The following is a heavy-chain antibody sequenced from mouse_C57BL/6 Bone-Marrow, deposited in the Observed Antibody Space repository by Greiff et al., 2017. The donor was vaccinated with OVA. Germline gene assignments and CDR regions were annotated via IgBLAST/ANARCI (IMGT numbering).Heavy chain of an antibody. Sequence: QVQLQQPGAELVKPGASVKMSCKASGYTFTSHWITWVKQRPGQGLEWIGDIYPGSGSTNYNEKFKSKATLTVDTSSSTAYMQLSSLTSEDSAVYYCARSGATVVSYWYFDVWGTGTTVTVSS. J-gene: IGHJ1*03. CDR1: GYTFTSHW. D-gene: IGHD1-1*01. V-gene: IGHV1-55*01. CDR3: ARSGATVVSYWYFDV. CDR2: IYPGSGST.